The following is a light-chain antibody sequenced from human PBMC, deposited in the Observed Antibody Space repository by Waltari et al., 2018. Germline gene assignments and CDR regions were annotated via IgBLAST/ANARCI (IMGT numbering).Light chain of an antibody. J-gene: IGKJ4*01. V-gene: IGKV1-5*03. Sequence: DVQLTHSPSTLSASVGARVTITCRASSRVKNNLAWYQHQPGKAPKVLVHKASRLESGVPSRFSGSGYGTEFTLTISSLEPDDFATYYCHQYNTLPLTFGGGTKVEIK. CDR2: KAS. CDR3: HQYNTLPLT. CDR1: SRVKNN.